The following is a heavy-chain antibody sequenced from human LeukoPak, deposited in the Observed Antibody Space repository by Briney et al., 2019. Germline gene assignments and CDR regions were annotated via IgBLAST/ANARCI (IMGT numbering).Heavy chain of an antibody. CDR3: ARITGTWELDY. D-gene: IGHD1/OR15-1a*01. CDR1: GCSISSGGFY. J-gene: IGHJ4*02. Sequence: SETLSLTCTASGCSISSGGFYWIWMRQPPGKGLEWIGYIYHSGSTYYIPSLKSRVTISVDRSKNQFSLKLSSVTAADTAVYYCARITGTWELDYWGQGTLVTVPS. V-gene: IGHV4-30-2*01. CDR2: IYHSGST.